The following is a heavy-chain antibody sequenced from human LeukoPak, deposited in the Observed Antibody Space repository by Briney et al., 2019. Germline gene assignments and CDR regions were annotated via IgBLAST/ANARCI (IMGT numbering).Heavy chain of an antibody. CDR2: IGTGGSPF. Sequence: GGSVRLSCAASGFTFSSYEMNWVRQAPGKGLEWVSYIGTGGSPFSYAHSVKGRFTVSRDNHKNSLYLQMNSLRAEDTAVYYCASFYDRSGRDYWGQGTLVTVSS. J-gene: IGHJ4*02. D-gene: IGHD3-22*01. V-gene: IGHV3-48*03. CDR1: GFTFSSYE. CDR3: ASFYDRSGRDY.